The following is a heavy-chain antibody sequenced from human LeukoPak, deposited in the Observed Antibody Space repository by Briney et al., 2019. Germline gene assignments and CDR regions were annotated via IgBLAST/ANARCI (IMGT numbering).Heavy chain of an antibody. Sequence: SETLSLTCTVSGGSISSYYWSWIRQPPGKGLEWIGYIYYSGSTNYNPSLKSRVTISVDTSKNQFSLKLSSVTAADTAVYYCARGRRAYDFWSGYYQDWGQGTLVTVSS. CDR2: IYYSGST. J-gene: IGHJ4*02. D-gene: IGHD3-3*01. V-gene: IGHV4-59*01. CDR1: GGSISSYY. CDR3: ARGRRAYDFWSGYYQD.